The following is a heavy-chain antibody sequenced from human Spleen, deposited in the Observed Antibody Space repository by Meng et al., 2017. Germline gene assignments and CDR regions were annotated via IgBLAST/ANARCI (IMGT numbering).Heavy chain of an antibody. CDR2: ISYDGSNK. J-gene: IGHJ3*02. CDR3: ARDRVPSPGITMVRGVFGAFDI. D-gene: IGHD3-10*01. Sequence: GESLKISCAASGFTFSSYAMHWVRQAPGKGLEWVAVISYDGSNKYYADSVKGRFTISRDNSKNTLYLQMNSLRAEDTAVYYCARDRVPSPGITMVRGVFGAFDIWGQGTMVTVSS. CDR1: GFTFSSYA. V-gene: IGHV3-30*01.